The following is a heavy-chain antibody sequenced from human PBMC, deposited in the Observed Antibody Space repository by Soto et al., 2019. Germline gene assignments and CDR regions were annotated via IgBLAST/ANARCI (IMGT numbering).Heavy chain of an antibody. CDR3: ARDDDSSGYAPPTDY. CDR1: GFTLSSYG. D-gene: IGHD3-22*01. V-gene: IGHV3-33*01. CDR2: IWYDGSNK. J-gene: IGHJ4*02. Sequence: QVQLVEFGGGVVQPGRSLRLTCAASGFTLSSYGMHWVRQAPGKGLEWVAVIWYDGSNKYYADSVKGRFTISRDNSKNTLYLQMNSLRAEDTAVYYCARDDDSSGYAPPTDYWGQGTLVTVSS.